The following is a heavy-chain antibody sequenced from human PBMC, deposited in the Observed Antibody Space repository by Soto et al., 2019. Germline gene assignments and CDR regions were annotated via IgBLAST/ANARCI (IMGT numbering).Heavy chain of an antibody. CDR2: INPSGSST. J-gene: IGHJ1*01. CDR1: GYTFTSYY. D-gene: IGHD2-15*01. V-gene: IGHV1-46*01. CDR3: ARGYCSGGSCLEYFQH. Sequence: ASVKVSCKASGYTFTSYYMHWVRQAPGQGLEWMGIINPSGSSTSYAQKFQGRVTMTRDTSISTAYMELSRLRSDDTAVYYCARGYCSGGSCLEYFQHWGQGTLVTVSS.